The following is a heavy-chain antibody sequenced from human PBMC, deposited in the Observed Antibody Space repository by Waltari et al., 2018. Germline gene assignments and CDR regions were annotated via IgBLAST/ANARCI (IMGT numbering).Heavy chain of an antibody. Sequence: QVTLKESGPVLVKPTETLTLTCTVSGFSLSNARMGVSWIRQPPGKALEWLAHIFSNDEKSYSTSLKSRLTISKDTSKSQVVLTMTNMDPVDTATYYCARIMSLRYFDWLPYYYGMDVWGQGTTGTVSS. V-gene: IGHV2-26*01. J-gene: IGHJ6*02. CDR2: IFSNDEK. CDR3: ARIMSLRYFDWLPYYYGMDV. CDR1: GFSLSNARMG. D-gene: IGHD3-9*01.